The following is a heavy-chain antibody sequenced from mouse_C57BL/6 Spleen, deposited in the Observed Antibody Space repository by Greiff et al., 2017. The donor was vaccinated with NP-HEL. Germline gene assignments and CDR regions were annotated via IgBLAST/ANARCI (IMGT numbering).Heavy chain of an antibody. Sequence: EVMLVESGEGLVKPGGSLKLSCAASGFTFSSYAMSWVRQTPEKRLEWVAYISSGGDYIYYADTVKGRFTISRDNARNTLYLQMSSLKSEDTAMYYCTREGITTVWYFDVWGTGTTVTVSS. CDR2: ISSGGDYI. J-gene: IGHJ1*03. CDR3: TREGITTVWYFDV. V-gene: IGHV5-9-1*02. CDR1: GFTFSSYA. D-gene: IGHD1-1*01.